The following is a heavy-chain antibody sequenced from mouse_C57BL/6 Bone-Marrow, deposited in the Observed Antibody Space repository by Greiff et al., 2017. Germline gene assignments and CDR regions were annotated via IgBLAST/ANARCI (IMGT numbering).Heavy chain of an antibody. D-gene: IGHD1-1*01. CDR2: IYWDDDK. CDR1: GFSLSTSGMG. Sequence: QVTLKESGPGILQSSQTLSLTCSFSGFSLSTSGMGVSWIRQPSGKGLEWLAHIYWDDDKRYNPSLKSRLTISKDTSRNQVFLKITSVDTADTATYFCARRGDTMVVGGYFDVWGTGTTVTVSS. J-gene: IGHJ1*03. CDR3: ARRGDTMVVGGYFDV. V-gene: IGHV8-12*01.